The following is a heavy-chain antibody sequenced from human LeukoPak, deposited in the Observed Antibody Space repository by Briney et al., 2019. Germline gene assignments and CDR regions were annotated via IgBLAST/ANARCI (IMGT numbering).Heavy chain of an antibody. CDR1: GYTFTGYY. J-gene: IGHJ4*02. CDR3: ARDSLRAAAADYHFPS. CDR2: INPNSGGT. V-gene: IGHV1-2*06. Sequence: EASVKVSCKASGYTFTGYYMHWVRQAPGQGLEWMGRINPNSGGTNYAQKFQGRVTMTRDTSISTAYMELSRLRSGDTAVYYCARDSLRAAAADYHFPSWGQGTLVTVSS. D-gene: IGHD6-13*01.